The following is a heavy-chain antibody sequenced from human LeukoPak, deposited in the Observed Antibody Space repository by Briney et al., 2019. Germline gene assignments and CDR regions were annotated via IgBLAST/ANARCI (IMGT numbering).Heavy chain of an antibody. CDR3: ARDIAVAGTY. CDR2: ISYDGSNK. Sequence: GGSLRLSCAASGFTFSSYAMRWVRQAPGKGLEWVAVISYDGSNKYYADSVKGRFTISRDNSKNTLYLQMNSLRAEDTAVYYCARDIAVAGTYWGQGTLVTVSS. D-gene: IGHD6-19*01. J-gene: IGHJ4*02. V-gene: IGHV3-30-3*01. CDR1: GFTFSSYA.